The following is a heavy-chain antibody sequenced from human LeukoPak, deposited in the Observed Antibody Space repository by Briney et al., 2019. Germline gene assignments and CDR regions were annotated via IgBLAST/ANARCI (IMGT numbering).Heavy chain of an antibody. CDR2: ISNSGST. J-gene: IGHJ4*02. CDR1: GGSISSHY. Sequence: SETLSLTCTVSGGSISSHYWSWIRQPPGKGLEWIGYISNSGSTNYNPSLKSRVTISVDTSKNQFSLKLSSVTAADTAVYYCARLPHSGYDYSGGCWGQGTLVTVSS. V-gene: IGHV4-4*09. CDR3: ARLPHSGYDYSGGC. D-gene: IGHD5-12*01.